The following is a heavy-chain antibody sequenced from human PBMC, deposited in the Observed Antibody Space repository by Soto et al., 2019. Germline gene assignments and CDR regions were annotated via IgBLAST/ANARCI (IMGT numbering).Heavy chain of an antibody. D-gene: IGHD3-9*01. CDR1: GGPIGGDS. CDR3: ARIPLTNECRHYYYMDV. CDR2: VYSSGTS. Sequence: QVHLQESGPGLVQPSETLSLTCTVSGGPIGGDSWSWFRQPPGKGLECIGYVYSSGTSNFNPSLKSRVTISIDTSGNQFSLKLTSVTAADTAVYYCARIPLTNECRHYYYMDVWGKGTTVTVSS. V-gene: IGHV4-59*13. J-gene: IGHJ6*03.